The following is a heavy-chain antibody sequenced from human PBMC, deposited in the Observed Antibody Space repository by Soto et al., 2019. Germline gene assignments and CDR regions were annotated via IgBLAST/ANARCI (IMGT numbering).Heavy chain of an antibody. J-gene: IGHJ1*01. CDR1: GYTFTSYY. Sequence: ASVKVSCKASGYTFTSYYMHWVRQAPGQGLEWMGIINPSSGSTSYAQKFQGRVTMTTDTSTSTVYMELRSLRSDDTAVYYCARDRYSSGWFEYFQHWGQGTLVTAPQ. D-gene: IGHD6-19*01. CDR3: ARDRYSSGWFEYFQH. CDR2: INPSSGST. V-gene: IGHV1-46*01.